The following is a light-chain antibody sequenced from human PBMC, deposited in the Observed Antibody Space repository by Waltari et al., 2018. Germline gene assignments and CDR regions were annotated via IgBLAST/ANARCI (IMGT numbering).Light chain of an antibody. V-gene: IGLV2-11*01. J-gene: IGLJ1*01. CDR1: NSDVGGYNY. CDR2: DVN. CDR3: SSYAGTLIYV. Sequence: QSALTQPRSVSGSLGLSVTISCTGSNSDVGGYNYVSWYQQHPGRAPKLILYDVNKRPSGVPDRFAGSRSGNTASLTISGLRADDEADYFCSSYAGTLIYVFGPGTKVTVL.